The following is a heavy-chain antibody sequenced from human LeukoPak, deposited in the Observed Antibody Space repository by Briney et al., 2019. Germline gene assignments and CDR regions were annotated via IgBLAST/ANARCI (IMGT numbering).Heavy chain of an antibody. J-gene: IGHJ4*02. V-gene: IGHV1-69*04. CDR1: VGTFSSYA. Sequence: GSSEKVSRKASVGTFSSYAISWVRQAPGHGLEWIGRIIPILGIANYAQKFQGRVTITAVKSTSTAYMELSSLRSEYTAVYYWASYSDYDFWSGGHYWGQGTLVTVSS. CDR3: ASYSDYDFWSGGHY. CDR2: IIPILGIA. D-gene: IGHD3-3*01.